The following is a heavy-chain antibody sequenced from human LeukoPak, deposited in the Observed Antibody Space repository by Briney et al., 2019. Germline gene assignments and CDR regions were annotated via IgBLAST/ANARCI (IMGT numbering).Heavy chain of an antibody. CDR2: IYHDGST. Sequence: SETLSLTCTVSGGSISSTSYYWGWIRQPPGKGLEWIGNIYHDGSTYYNPSLRSRVTISVDTSKNQFSLTVSSVTAADTAVYYCARSGASSSGWPFDFWGQGTLVTVPS. CDR1: GGSISSTSYY. V-gene: IGHV4-39*07. D-gene: IGHD6-19*01. CDR3: ARSGASSSGWPFDF. J-gene: IGHJ4*02.